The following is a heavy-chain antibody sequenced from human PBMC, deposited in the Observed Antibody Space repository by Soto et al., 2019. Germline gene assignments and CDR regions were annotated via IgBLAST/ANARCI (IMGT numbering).Heavy chain of an antibody. V-gene: IGHV1-69*13. CDR3: ARDDSDAFDI. CDR2: IIPIFGTA. J-gene: IGHJ3*02. Sequence: SVKFSCKASGGTFSTYAISWVRQAPGQGLEWMGGIIPIFGTANYAQKFQGRVTITADESTSTAYMELSSLRSEDTAVYYCARDDSDAFDIWGQGTMVTVSS. CDR1: GGTFSTYA.